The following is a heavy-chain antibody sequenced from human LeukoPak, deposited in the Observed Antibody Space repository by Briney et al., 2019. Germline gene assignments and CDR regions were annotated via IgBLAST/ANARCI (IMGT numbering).Heavy chain of an antibody. J-gene: IGHJ4*02. CDR3: ATDRGYLQFDY. Sequence: GGSLRLSCAASGFRFSTYWMNWVRQAPGKGLEWLANINKDRSTTNYIDSVRGRFTISRDNAKNLLYLQVNSLRAEDTAVYYCATDRGYLQFDYWGQGTLVTVSS. D-gene: IGHD3-22*01. CDR1: GFRFSTYW. CDR2: INKDRSTT. V-gene: IGHV3-7*01.